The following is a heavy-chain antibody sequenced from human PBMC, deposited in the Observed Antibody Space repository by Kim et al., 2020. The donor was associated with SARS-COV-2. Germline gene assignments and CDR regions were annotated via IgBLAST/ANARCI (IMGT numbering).Heavy chain of an antibody. CDR1: GFTVSSNY. D-gene: IGHD2-15*01. Sequence: GGSLRLSCAASGFTVSSNYMSWVRQAPGKGLEWVSVIYSGGSTYYADSVKGRFTISRDNSKNTLYLQMNSLRAEDTAVYYCARWGGGNHWGVLNAFDIWGQGTMVTVSS. J-gene: IGHJ3*02. CDR2: IYSGGST. CDR3: ARWGGGNHWGVLNAFDI. V-gene: IGHV3-53*01.